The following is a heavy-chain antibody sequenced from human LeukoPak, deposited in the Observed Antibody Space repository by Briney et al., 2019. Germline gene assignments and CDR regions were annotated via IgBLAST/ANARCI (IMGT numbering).Heavy chain of an antibody. D-gene: IGHD3-16*01. Sequence: ASVKVSCKASGYTFTSYYMHWVRQAPGQGLEWMGIINPSGGSTSYAQKFQGRVTMTRDTSTSTVYIELSSLRSEDTAVYYCARDYGRGDWFDPWGQGTLVTVSS. CDR1: GYTFTSYY. V-gene: IGHV1-46*01. CDR2: INPSGGST. CDR3: ARDYGRGDWFDP. J-gene: IGHJ5*02.